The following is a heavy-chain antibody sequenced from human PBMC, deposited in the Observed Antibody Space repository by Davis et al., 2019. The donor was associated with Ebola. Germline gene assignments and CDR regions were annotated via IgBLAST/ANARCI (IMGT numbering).Heavy chain of an antibody. CDR2: ISYDGSNK. J-gene: IGHJ4*02. V-gene: IGHV3-30-3*01. CDR1: GFTFSSYA. CDR3: ATKKVVPAAPFDY. Sequence: GESLKISCAASGFTFSSYAMHWVRQAPGKGLEWVAVISYDGSNKYYADSVKGRFTIPRDNSKNTLYLQMNSLRAEDTAVYYCATKKVVPAAPFDYWGQGTLVTVSS. D-gene: IGHD2-2*01.